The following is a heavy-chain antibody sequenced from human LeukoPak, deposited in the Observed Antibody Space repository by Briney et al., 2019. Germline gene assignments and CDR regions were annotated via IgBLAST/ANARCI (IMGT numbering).Heavy chain of an antibody. CDR3: ATNIVAATDY. CDR2: IYYSGST. CDR1: GGSISSSNYY. Sequence: SETLSLTCTVSGGSISSSNYYWGWIRQPPGKGLEWIGSIYYSGSTYYNPSLKSRVTISVDTSKNQFSLKLSSVTAADTAAYYCATNIVAATDYWGQGTLVTVSS. D-gene: IGHD1-26*01. J-gene: IGHJ4*02. V-gene: IGHV4-39*01.